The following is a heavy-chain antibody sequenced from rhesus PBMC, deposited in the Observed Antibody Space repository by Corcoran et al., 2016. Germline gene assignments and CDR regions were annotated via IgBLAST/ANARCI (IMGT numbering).Heavy chain of an antibody. Sequence: QVQLQESGPGLVKPSETLSLTCAVSGGSISGYYYWRWIRQPPGKGLEWIGSIYGSGWSNYLNPSLKSRFTLSVDTSKNQFALKLSSVTAADTAVYYCASDRVAAAYDYWGQGVLVTVSS. CDR3: ASDRVAAAYDY. D-gene: IGHD6-31*01. CDR1: GGSISGYYY. J-gene: IGHJ4*01. CDR2: IYGSGWSN. V-gene: IGHV4S14*01.